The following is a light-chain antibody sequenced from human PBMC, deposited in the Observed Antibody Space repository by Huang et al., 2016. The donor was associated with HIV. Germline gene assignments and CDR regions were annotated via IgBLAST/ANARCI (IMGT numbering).Light chain of an antibody. CDR2: AAS. V-gene: IGKV1-39*01. J-gene: IGKJ2*01. CDR1: QSIGAY. Sequence: DIRMTQSPSSLSASVGDGVAITCRSSQSIGAYLNWYQQKPGKAPDLLIYAASTLQSGVPSRFNGSGSGSDFTLTINSLQFEDLATYYWQQSFRTPYTFGQGSKLEIK. CDR3: QQSFRTPYT.